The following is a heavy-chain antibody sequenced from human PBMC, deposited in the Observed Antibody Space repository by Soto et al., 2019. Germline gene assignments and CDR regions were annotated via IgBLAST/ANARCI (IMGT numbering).Heavy chain of an antibody. V-gene: IGHV3-30-3*01. D-gene: IGHD6-13*01. Sequence: QVQLVESGGGVVQPGRSLRLSCAASGFTFSSYAMHWVRQAPGKGLEWVAVISYDGSNKYYADSVKGRFTISRDNSKNTLYLQMNSLRAEDTAVYYCARDLGYSSSWYLDYWGQVTLVTVSS. CDR2: ISYDGSNK. CDR3: ARDLGYSSSWYLDY. J-gene: IGHJ4*02. CDR1: GFTFSSYA.